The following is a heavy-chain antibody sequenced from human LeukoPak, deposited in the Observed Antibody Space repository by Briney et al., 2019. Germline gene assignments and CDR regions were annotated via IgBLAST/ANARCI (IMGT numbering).Heavy chain of an antibody. CDR3: ARGWGTLDY. Sequence: GGSLTLSCAASGFTFSSFTMNWVRQAPGKGLEWVSYITSSSGTMYYADSVKGRFTISRDNAKNSLYLQMNSLRAEDTAVYYCARGWGTLDYWSQGTQVTVSS. D-gene: IGHD7-27*01. CDR2: ITSSSGTM. J-gene: IGHJ4*02. CDR1: GFTFSSFT. V-gene: IGHV3-48*01.